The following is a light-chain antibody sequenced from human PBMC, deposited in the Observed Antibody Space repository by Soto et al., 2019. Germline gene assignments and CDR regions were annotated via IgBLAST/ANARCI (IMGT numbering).Light chain of an antibody. CDR1: RSDIGSYNS. Sequence: QSALTQPASVSGSPGESITISCTGTRSDIGSYNSIAWYQQHPGKAPRVMIYEVSNRPSGVSNRFSGSKSGNTASLTISGLQAEDEADYYCSSYTSSSWVFGGGTKLTVL. CDR2: EVS. J-gene: IGLJ3*02. V-gene: IGLV2-14*01. CDR3: SSYTSSSWV.